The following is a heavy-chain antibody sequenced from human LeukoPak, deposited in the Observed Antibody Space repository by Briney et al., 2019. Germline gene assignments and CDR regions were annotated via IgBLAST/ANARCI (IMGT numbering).Heavy chain of an antibody. CDR3: ATGTDDFWSGYQTPYYYGMDV. J-gene: IGHJ6*02. V-gene: IGHV1-24*01. Sequence: ASVTVSCKASGGTFSSYAISWVRQAPGQGLEWMGGFYPEDGETIYAQKFQGRVTMTEDTSTDTAYMELSSLRSEDTAVYYCATGTDDFWSGYQTPYYYGMDVWGQGTTVTVSS. CDR1: GGTFSSYA. D-gene: IGHD3-3*01. CDR2: FYPEDGET.